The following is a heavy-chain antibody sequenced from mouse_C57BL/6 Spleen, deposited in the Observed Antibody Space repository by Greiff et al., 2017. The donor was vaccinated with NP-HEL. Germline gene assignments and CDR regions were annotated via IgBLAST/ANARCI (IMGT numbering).Heavy chain of an antibody. J-gene: IGHJ3*01. CDR3: ARAEGGDAFAY. V-gene: IGHV1-82*01. CDR2: IYPGDGDT. Sequence: VQLQESGPELVKPGASVKISCKASGYAFSSSWMNWVKQRPGKGLEWIGRIYPGDGDTNYNGKFKGKATLTADKSSSTAYMQLSSLTSEDSAVYFWARAEGGDAFAYWGKGTLVTVAA. D-gene: IGHD3-3*01. CDR1: GYAFSSSW.